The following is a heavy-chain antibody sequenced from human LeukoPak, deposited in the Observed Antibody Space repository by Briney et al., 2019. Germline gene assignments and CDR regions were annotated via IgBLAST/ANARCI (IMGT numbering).Heavy chain of an antibody. V-gene: IGHV4-59*01. J-gene: IGHJ5*02. Sequence: NTSETLPLTCTVSGGSISSYYWSWIRQPPGKGLEWIGYIYYSGSTNYNPSLKSRVTISVDTSKNQFSLKLSSVTAADTAVYYCARKGSYTNWFDPWGQGTLVTVSS. CDR2: IYYSGST. CDR3: ARKGSYTNWFDP. CDR1: GGSISSYY. D-gene: IGHD3-10*01.